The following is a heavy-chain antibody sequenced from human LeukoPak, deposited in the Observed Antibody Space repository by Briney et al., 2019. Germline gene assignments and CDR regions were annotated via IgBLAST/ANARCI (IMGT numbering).Heavy chain of an antibody. CDR2: IYYSGST. Sequence: PSETLSLTCTVSGGSISSYYWSWIRQPPGKGLEWIGYIYYSGSTNYNPSLKSRVTISVDTSKNQFSLKLSSVTAADTAVYYCGGGMVNAIGGDYYYYGMDVWGQGTTVTVSS. J-gene: IGHJ6*02. V-gene: IGHV4-59*01. CDR3: GGGMVNAIGGDYYYYGMDV. D-gene: IGHD2-8*01. CDR1: GGSISSYY.